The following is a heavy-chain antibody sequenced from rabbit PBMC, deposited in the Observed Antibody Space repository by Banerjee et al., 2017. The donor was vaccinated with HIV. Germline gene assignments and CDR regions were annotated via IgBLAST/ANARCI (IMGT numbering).Heavy chain of an antibody. D-gene: IGHD4-1*01. CDR1: GFDFSSDA. CDR3: VRDLAGVIGWNFGL. Sequence: QSLEESGGDLVKPGASLTLTCTASGFDFSSDAMCWVRQAPGKGLEWIACIYAGSSGSTYYASWAKGRFTISKTSSTTVTLQMTSLTAADTATYFCVRDLAGVIGWNFGLWGPGTLVTVS. J-gene: IGHJ4*01. CDR2: IYAGSSGST. V-gene: IGHV1S40*01.